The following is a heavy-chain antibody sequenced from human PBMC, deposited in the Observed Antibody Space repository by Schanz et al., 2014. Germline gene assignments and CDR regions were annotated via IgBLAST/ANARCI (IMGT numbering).Heavy chain of an antibody. CDR1: GGSFSSNY. CDR3: ARDSLRGATGGYGMDV. D-gene: IGHD2-8*02. CDR2: INQSGTT. V-gene: IGHV4-34*02. J-gene: IGHJ6*02. Sequence: QVQLQQWGAGLLKPSETLSLTCAVYGGSFSSNYWSWIRQPPGKGLEWIGEINQSGTTNYNPSLKSRVTMSVDTSKNQFSLKVRSVTAADTAVYYCARDSLRGATGGYGMDVWGQGTTVTVSS.